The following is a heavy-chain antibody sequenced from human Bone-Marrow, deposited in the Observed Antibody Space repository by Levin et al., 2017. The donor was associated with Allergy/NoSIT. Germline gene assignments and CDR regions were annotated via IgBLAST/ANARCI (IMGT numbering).Heavy chain of an antibody. CDR3: TRTSASGGY. D-gene: IGHD6-25*01. CDR2: IHYSGRT. CDR1: GDSISSHY. J-gene: IGHJ4*02. Sequence: GSLRLSCTVSGDSISSHYWSWIRQPPGKGLEWIGYIHYSGRTHYNPSLRSRVSISVATSKTQFSLKLNSVTAADTAVYYCTRTSASGGYWGQGALVTVSS. V-gene: IGHV4-59*11.